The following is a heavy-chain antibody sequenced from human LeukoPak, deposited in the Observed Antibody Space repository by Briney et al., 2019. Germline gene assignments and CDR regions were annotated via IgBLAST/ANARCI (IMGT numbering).Heavy chain of an antibody. CDR3: AKDLGSGWYFDY. D-gene: IGHD6-19*01. Sequence: GGSLRLSCAASGFTFSSYWMSWVRQAPGKGLEWVSGISWNSGSIGYADSVKGRFTISRDNAKNSLYLQMNSLRAEDTALYYCAKDLGSGWYFDYWGQGTLVTVSS. V-gene: IGHV3-9*01. CDR1: GFTFSSYW. CDR2: ISWNSGSI. J-gene: IGHJ4*02.